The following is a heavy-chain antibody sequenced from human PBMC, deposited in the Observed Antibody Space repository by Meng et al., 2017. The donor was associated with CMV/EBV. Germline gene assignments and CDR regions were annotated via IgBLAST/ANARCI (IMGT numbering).Heavy chain of an antibody. D-gene: IGHD6-6*01. J-gene: IGHJ4*02. Sequence: FTFTYSFIHRVRKAPGQGLEWMAMITPSDGSIIDAQKFRVRVTMTRDTSTSTIYMELSSLRSEDTAMYYCARDVEYTTSSGRYYFDYWGQGTLVTVSS. V-gene: IGHV1-46*01. CDR2: ITPSDGSI. CDR3: ARDVEYTTSSGRYYFDY. CDR1: FTFTYSF.